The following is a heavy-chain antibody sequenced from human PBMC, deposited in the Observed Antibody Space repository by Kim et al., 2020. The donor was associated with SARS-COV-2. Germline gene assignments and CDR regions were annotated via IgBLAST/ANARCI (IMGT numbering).Heavy chain of an antibody. Sequence: SETLSLTCAVYGGSFSGYYWSWIRQPPGKGLEWIGEINHSGSTNYNPSLKSRVTISVDTSKNQFSLKLSSVTAADTAVYYCARAGRYCSGGSCGLSYYYGMDVWGQGTTVTVSS. V-gene: IGHV4-34*01. CDR3: ARAGRYCSGGSCGLSYYYGMDV. D-gene: IGHD2-15*01. CDR1: GGSFSGYY. J-gene: IGHJ6*02. CDR2: INHSGST.